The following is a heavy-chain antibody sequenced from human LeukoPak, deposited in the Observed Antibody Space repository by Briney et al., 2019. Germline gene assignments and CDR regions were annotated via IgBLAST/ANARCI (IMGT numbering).Heavy chain of an antibody. CDR2: ISGYNGNT. CDR1: GYTFTSYG. V-gene: IGHV1-18*01. Sequence: EASVKVSCKASGYTFTSYGISWVRQAPGQGLEWMGWISGYNGNTKYAQKFQARVTLTTDTSTSTAYMELWSLRSDNTALYYCARGGWYYYDSSGYYLIDNWGQGTLVTVSS. CDR3: ARGGWYYYDSSGYYLIDN. J-gene: IGHJ4*02. D-gene: IGHD3-22*01.